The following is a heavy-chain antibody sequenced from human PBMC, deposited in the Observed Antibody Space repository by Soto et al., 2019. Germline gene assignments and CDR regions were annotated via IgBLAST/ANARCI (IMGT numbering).Heavy chain of an antibody. CDR1: GVRVCSSA. Sequence: CAACGVRVCSSAVSGFSKAPGKGLEWVSAISGRGGSTYYADSVKGRFTISRDNSKNTLYLQMNSLRAEDTAVYYCAKDRWSEEEFDYWRQGTLVTVSS. CDR3: AKDRWSEEEFDY. J-gene: IGHJ4*02. CDR2: ISGRGGST. V-gene: IGHV3-23*01. D-gene: IGHD2-15*01.